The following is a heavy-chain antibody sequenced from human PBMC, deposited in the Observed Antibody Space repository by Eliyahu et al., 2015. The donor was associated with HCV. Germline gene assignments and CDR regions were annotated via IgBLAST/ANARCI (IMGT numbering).Heavy chain of an antibody. D-gene: IGHD2-21*01. Sequence: YTFTSYGISWVRQAPGQGLEWMGWISAYNGNTNYAQKLQGRVTMTTDTSTSTAYMELRSLRSDDTAVYYCARDPCGGDCYYGSAYLYYYGMDVWGQGTTVTVSS. CDR1: YTFTSYG. J-gene: IGHJ6*02. V-gene: IGHV1-18*01. CDR3: ARDPCGGDCYYGSAYLYYYGMDV. CDR2: ISAYNGNT.